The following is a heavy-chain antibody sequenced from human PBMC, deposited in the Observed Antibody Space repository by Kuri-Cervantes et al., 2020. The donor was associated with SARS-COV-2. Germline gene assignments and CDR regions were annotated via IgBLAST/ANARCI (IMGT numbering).Heavy chain of an antibody. Sequence: GESLKISCTASGFTFSSYAMSWVRQAPGKGLEWVSAISGSGGSTYYADSVKGRFTISRDNAKNSLYLQMNSLRAEDTAVYYCAIIESSSDYYYYGMDVWGQGTTVTVSS. CDR3: AIIESSSDYYYYGMDV. V-gene: IGHV3-23*01. CDR1: GFTFSSYA. D-gene: IGHD3-10*01. CDR2: ISGSGGST. J-gene: IGHJ6*02.